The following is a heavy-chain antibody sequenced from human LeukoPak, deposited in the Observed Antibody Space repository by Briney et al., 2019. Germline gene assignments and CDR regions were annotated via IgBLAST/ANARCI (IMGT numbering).Heavy chain of an antibody. Sequence: GGSPRLSCAASGIAVIGNYMSWVRQPPGKGLEWVSFISINTDTFYADSVRGRFTISRDSSKNTLFLQMNSLRDEDSAVYYCAIAQSWDELFDSWGQGTLVTVSS. V-gene: IGHV3-53*01. J-gene: IGHJ4*02. CDR2: ISINTDT. CDR1: GIAVIGNY. D-gene: IGHD1-26*01. CDR3: AIAQSWDELFDS.